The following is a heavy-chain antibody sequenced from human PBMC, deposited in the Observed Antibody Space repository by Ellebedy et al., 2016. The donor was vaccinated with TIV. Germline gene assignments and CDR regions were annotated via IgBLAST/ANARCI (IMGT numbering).Heavy chain of an antibody. CDR3: LCSLLSLDY. CDR2: ISGSGGST. V-gene: IGHV3-23*01. D-gene: IGHD2-2*01. CDR1: GFSFRSYA. J-gene: IGHJ4*02. Sequence: GGSLRLXCAASGFSFRSYAMSWVRQAPGKGLEWVSGISGSGGSTYYADSVKGRFTISRDNSKNTLYMQMNSLRAEDTAVYYCLCSLLSLDYWGQGTPVTVSA.